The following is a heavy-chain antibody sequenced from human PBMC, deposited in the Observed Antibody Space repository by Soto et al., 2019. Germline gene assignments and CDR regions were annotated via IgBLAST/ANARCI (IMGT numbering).Heavy chain of an antibody. V-gene: IGHV4-59*01. Sequence: LETLSLTCAVSSGSISSYYWRWIRQPPGKGLEWIGYIYYSGSTNYNPSLKSRVTISVDTSKNQFSLKLTSVTAADTAVYYCARSRYTSGWWTPPFDYWGQGTLVTVSS. CDR2: IYYSGST. D-gene: IGHD6-19*01. J-gene: IGHJ4*02. CDR3: ARSRYTSGWWTPPFDY. CDR1: SGSISSYY.